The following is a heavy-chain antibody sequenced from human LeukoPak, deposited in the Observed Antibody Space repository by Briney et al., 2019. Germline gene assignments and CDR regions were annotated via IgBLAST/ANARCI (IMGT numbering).Heavy chain of an antibody. V-gene: IGHV4-34*01. CDR2: INHSGSS. Sequence: SETLSLTCAVYGGSFSGYYWSWLRQPPGKGLEWLGEINHSGSSNYNPSLKSRVTISVDTSKNQFSLKLSSVTAADTAVYYCASSKWELLRKFDYWGQGTLVTVSS. CDR3: ASSKWELLRKFDY. J-gene: IGHJ4*02. CDR1: GGSFSGYY. D-gene: IGHD1-26*01.